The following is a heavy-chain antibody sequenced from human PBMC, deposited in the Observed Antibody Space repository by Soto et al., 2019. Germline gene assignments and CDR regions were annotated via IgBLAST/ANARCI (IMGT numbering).Heavy chain of an antibody. V-gene: IGHV3-48*01. CDR1: GFTFSSYS. CDR3: AVYYDSSGYYQLDAFDS. J-gene: IGHJ3*02. Sequence: GGSLRLSCAASGFTFSSYSMNWVRQAPGKGLEWVSYISSSSSTIYYADSVKGRFTISRDNAKNSLYLQMNSLRAEDTAVYYCAVYYDSSGYYQLDAFDSWGQGTMVTVSS. CDR2: ISSSSSTI. D-gene: IGHD3-22*01.